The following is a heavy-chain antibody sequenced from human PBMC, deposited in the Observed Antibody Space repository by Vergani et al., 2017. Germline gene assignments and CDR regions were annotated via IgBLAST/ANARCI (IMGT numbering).Heavy chain of an antibody. Sequence: EVQLVESGGGLVKPGGSLRLSCAASGFTFSSYSMNWVRQAPGKGLEWVSSISSSSSYIYYADSVKGRFTISRDNAKNSLYLQMNSLRAEDTAVYYCASAPAVAGTGGEYYFDYWGQGTLVTVSS. V-gene: IGHV3-21*01. CDR3: ASAPAVAGTGGEYYFDY. CDR1: GFTFSSYS. J-gene: IGHJ4*02. CDR2: ISSSSSYI. D-gene: IGHD6-19*01.